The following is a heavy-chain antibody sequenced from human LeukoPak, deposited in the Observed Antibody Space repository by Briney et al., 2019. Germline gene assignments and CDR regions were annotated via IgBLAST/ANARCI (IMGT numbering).Heavy chain of an antibody. Sequence: PGGSLRLSWAASGFTFSSYSMNWVRQAPGKGLEWVSSISSSSSYIYYADSVKGRFTISRDNAKNSLYLQMNSLRAEDTAVYYCAELRITMIGGVWGKGPTVTISS. CDR3: AELRITMIGGV. J-gene: IGHJ6*04. CDR2: ISSSSSYI. V-gene: IGHV3-21*01. CDR1: GFTFSSYS. D-gene: IGHD3-10*02.